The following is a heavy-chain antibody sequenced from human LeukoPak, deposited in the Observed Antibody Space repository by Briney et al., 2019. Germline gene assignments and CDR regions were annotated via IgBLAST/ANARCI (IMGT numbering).Heavy chain of an antibody. CDR2: IIPIFGTA. V-gene: IGHV1-69*01. CDR3: ARYGSRITMVRGVPIGGFDY. J-gene: IGHJ4*02. Sequence: GASVKVSCKASGGTFSSYAISWVRQAPGQELEWMGGIIPIFGTANYAQKFQGRVTITADESTSTAYMELSSLRSEDTAVYYCARYGSRITMVRGVPIGGFDYWGQGTLVTVSS. CDR1: GGTFSSYA. D-gene: IGHD3-10*01.